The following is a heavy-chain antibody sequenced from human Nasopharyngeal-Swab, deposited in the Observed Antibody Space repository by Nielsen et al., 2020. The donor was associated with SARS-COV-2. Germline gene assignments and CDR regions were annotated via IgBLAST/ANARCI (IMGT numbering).Heavy chain of an antibody. CDR2: ISYDGSKK. CDR1: GFTFSSYA. D-gene: IGHD6-13*01. CDR3: ARDQGSSWYTYYYYYGMDV. J-gene: IGHJ6*02. Sequence: GGSLRLYCAASGFTFSSYAMHWVRQAPGKGLEWVAVISYDGSKKYYADSVKGRFTISRDNSKNALYLQMNSLRAEDTAVYYCARDQGSSWYTYYYYYGMDVWGHGTTVTVSS. V-gene: IGHV3-30-3*01.